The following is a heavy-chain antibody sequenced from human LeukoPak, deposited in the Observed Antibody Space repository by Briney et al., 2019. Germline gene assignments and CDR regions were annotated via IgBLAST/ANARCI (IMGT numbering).Heavy chain of an antibody. CDR3: AKDISRWLQSCFDY. CDR2: ISYDGSNK. CDR1: GFTFSSYG. D-gene: IGHD5-24*01. J-gene: IGHJ4*02. Sequence: GGSLRLSCAASGFTFSSYGMHSVRQAPGKGLEWVAVISYDGSNKYYADSVKGRFTISRDNSKNTLYLQMNSLRAEDTAVYYCAKDISRWLQSCFDYWGQGTLVTVSS. V-gene: IGHV3-30*18.